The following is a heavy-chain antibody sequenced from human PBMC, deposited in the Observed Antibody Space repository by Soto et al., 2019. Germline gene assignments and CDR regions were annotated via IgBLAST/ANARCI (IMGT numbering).Heavy chain of an antibody. CDR1: GFTFSDYY. Sequence: GGSLRLSCAASGFTFSDYYMSWIRQATGKGLEWVSYISSSGSTIYYADSVKGRFTISRDNAKNSLYLQMNSLRAEDTAVYYCARSRLRFLEWLLLDYWGQGTLVTVSS. CDR3: ARSRLRFLEWLLLDY. D-gene: IGHD3-3*01. J-gene: IGHJ4*02. V-gene: IGHV3-11*01. CDR2: ISSSGSTI.